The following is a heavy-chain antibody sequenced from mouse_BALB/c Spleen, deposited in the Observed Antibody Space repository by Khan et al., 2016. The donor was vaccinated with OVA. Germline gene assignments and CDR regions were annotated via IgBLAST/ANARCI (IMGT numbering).Heavy chain of an antibody. J-gene: IGHJ3*01. D-gene: IGHD2-4*01. CDR3: ARRGYDYGRGALFAY. CDR1: GFSLDNYS. CDR2: IWSAGST. V-gene: IGHV2-2*02. Sequence: VQLKQSGPGLVQPSQSLSITCTVSGFSLDNYSVHWIRQSPGKGLEWLGVIWSAGSTDYNAAFISSLTITKDNSRSHVFFKVINLQPNDTAIYYCARRGYDYGRGALFAYWGQGTLVTVSA.